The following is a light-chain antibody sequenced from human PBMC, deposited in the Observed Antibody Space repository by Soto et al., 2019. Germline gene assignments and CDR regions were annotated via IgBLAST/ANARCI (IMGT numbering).Light chain of an antibody. Sequence: EIVLTQSPGTLSLSPGDRATLSCRASQSVTSNYLAWYQHKPGQAPRLLIYGASNRATDIPDRFSGSGSGTDFTLTISRLEAEDFAVYYCQQYGSSSGFTFGQGTKLEIK. J-gene: IGKJ2*01. CDR1: QSVTSNY. CDR3: QQYGSSSGFT. V-gene: IGKV3-20*01. CDR2: GAS.